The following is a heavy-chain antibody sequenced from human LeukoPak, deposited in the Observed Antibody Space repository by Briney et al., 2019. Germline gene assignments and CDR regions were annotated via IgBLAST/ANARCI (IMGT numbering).Heavy chain of an antibody. CDR3: AALDSSGLTSDY. V-gene: IGHV3-11*01. Sequence: GGSLRLSCAASGFTFSNYYMSWVRQAPGKGLEWVSNINQNGSTKYYVDSVKGRFTISRDNAKNSLYLQMNSLSAEDKALYYCAALDSSGLTSDYWGEGTLVGVCS. CDR2: INQNGSTK. CDR1: GFTFSNYY. J-gene: IGHJ4*02. D-gene: IGHD3-22*01.